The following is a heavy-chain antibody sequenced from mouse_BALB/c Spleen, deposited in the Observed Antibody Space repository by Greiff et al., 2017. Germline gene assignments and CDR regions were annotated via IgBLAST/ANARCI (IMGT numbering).Heavy chain of an antibody. J-gene: IGHJ2*01. CDR2: INPSTGYT. D-gene: IGHD1-1*01. CDR1: GYTFTSYW. CDR3: ARFTTVVAPDY. Sequence: VQLQQSGAELAKPGASVKMSCKASGYTFTSYWMHWVKQRPGQGLEWIGYINPSTGYTEYNQKFKDKATLTADKSSSTAYMQLSSLTSEDSAVYYCARFTTVVAPDYWGQGTTLTVSS. V-gene: IGHV1-7*01.